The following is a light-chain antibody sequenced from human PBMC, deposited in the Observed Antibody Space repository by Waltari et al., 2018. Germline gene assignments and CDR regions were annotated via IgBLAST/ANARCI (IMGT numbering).Light chain of an antibody. CDR2: DTS. J-gene: IGLJ2*01. CDR3: LLHYSGPRV. Sequence: QAVVTQEPSVTVSPGVTVTLTCDPSTGAVTSSHYPYWFQQKPGQAPRTLVYDTSNKHSWTPARFSGSVVGGKAALTLSGAQPEDEAEYYCLLHYSGPRVFGGGTKVTVL. V-gene: IGLV7-46*01. CDR1: TGAVTSSHY.